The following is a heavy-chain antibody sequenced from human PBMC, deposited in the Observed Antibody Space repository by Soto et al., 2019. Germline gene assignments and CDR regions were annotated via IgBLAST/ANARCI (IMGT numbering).Heavy chain of an antibody. J-gene: IGHJ6*02. V-gene: IGHV4-38-2*02. D-gene: IGHD2-15*01. CDR3: GRENVERGGYCSGGSCYAGDYYYGMDV. CDR2: IYHSGTT. CDR1: GDSISSGYY. Sequence: SETLCLTCTVSGDSISSGYYWAWIRQPPGKELEWIGSIYHSGTTYYNPSLKSRVTISVDTSKNQFSLKLSSVTAADTAVYYCGRENVERGGYCSGGSCYAGDYYYGMDVWCQGPTVT.